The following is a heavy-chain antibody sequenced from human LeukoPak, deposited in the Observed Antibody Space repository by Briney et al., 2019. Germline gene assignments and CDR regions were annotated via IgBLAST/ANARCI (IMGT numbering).Heavy chain of an antibody. CDR3: ARDPGSSWYSWRLDY. Sequence: ASVKVSCKASGYTFTGYYMHWVRQAPGQGLEWMGWINPNSGGTNYAQKFQGRVTMTRDTSISTAYMELSSLRSEDTAVYYCARDPGSSWYSWRLDYWGQGTLVTVSP. V-gene: IGHV1-2*02. J-gene: IGHJ4*02. CDR1: GYTFTGYY. CDR2: INPNSGGT. D-gene: IGHD6-13*01.